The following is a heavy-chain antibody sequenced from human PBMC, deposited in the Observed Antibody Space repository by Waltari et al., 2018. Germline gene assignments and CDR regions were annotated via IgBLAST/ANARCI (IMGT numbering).Heavy chain of an antibody. CDR2: VYSGSST. Sequence: EVQLLESGGGLVQPGGSLRLSCAASGFTFSSYAMSWVRQAPGDGLECVSVVYSGSSTYYAASVKGRFTISRDNSKNTLYLQMNSLVAEDTAVYYCAKDKLSSGVYYFDYWGQGTLVTVSS. V-gene: IGHV3-23*03. J-gene: IGHJ4*02. CDR1: GFTFSSYA. CDR3: AKDKLSSGVYYFDY. D-gene: IGHD6-19*01.